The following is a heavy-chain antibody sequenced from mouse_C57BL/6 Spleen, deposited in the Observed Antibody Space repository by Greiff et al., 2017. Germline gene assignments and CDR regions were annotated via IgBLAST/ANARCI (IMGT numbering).Heavy chain of an antibody. CDR3: ARSGIYGNYYAMDY. CDR2: IYPSDSET. CDR1: GYTFTSYW. J-gene: IGHJ4*01. V-gene: IGHV1-61*01. D-gene: IGHD2-1*01. Sequence: VQLQQPGAELVRPGSSVKLSCKASGYTFTSYWMDWVKQRPGQGLEWIGNIYPSDSETHYNQKFKDKATLTVDKSSSTAYMQLSSLTSEDSAVYYCARSGIYGNYYAMDYWGQGTSVTVSS.